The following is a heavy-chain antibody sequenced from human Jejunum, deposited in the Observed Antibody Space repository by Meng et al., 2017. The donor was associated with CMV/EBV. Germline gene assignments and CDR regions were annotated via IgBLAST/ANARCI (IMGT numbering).Heavy chain of an antibody. CDR3: EPGPANDYRASYYFDY. J-gene: IGHJ4*02. CDR1: DDTCINSA. D-gene: IGHD4-17*01. V-gene: IGHV7-4-1*02. CDR2: INANTGIP. Sequence: EWSKPGAKVKFPGESSDDTCINSAKNWVRQALEQGLEWMGWINANTGIPYYAQDFTGRFVISLDTSVSTTYLQISGLKAEDTAVYYCEPGPANDYRASYYFDYWGQGTLVTVSS.